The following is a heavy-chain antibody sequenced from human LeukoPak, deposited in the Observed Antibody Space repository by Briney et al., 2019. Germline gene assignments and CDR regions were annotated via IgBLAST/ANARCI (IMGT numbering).Heavy chain of an antibody. V-gene: IGHV3-20*04. Sequence: GGSLRLSCEGSGFTFGDCGMSWVRQAPGKGLEWVSGISWNGDSPRYADSVKGRFTISRDNAKNSLYLQMNSLRAEDTALYYCTRDLARGGPHATLNYYMDVWGKGTTVTVSS. D-gene: IGHD3-16*01. CDR2: ISWNGDSP. CDR1: GFTFGDCG. CDR3: TRDLARGGPHATLNYYMDV. J-gene: IGHJ6*03.